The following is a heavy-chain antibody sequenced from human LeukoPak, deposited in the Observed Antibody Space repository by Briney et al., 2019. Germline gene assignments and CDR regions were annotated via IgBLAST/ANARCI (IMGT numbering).Heavy chain of an antibody. D-gene: IGHD3-3*01. CDR3: ARTIFGVVIIAFDI. CDR2: IYYSGS. V-gene: IGHV4-39*01. CDR1: GGSISSSSYY. J-gene: IGHJ3*02. Sequence: SETLSLTCTVSGGSISSSSYYWGWIRQPPGKGLEWIGSIYYSGSTISVDTSKNQFSLKLSSVTAADTAVYYCARTIFGVVIIAFDIWGQGTMVTVSS.